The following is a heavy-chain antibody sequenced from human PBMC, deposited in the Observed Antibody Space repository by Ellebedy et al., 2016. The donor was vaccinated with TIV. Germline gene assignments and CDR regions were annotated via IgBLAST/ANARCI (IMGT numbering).Heavy chain of an antibody. Sequence: ASVKVSCKASGYTFTSYYFYWVRQAPGQGLEWMGIINPTTGNSNYEQKFQGSVTMTRDTSTSTVYMELSSLRSEDTAVYYCARGDNYYYDSSGYYYTYWGQGTLVTVSS. J-gene: IGHJ4*02. CDR3: ARGDNYYYDSSGYYYTY. CDR1: GYTFTSYY. D-gene: IGHD3-22*01. CDR2: INPTTGNS. V-gene: IGHV1-46*01.